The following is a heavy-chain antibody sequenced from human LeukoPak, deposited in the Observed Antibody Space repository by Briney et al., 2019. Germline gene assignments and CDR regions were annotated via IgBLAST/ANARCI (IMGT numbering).Heavy chain of an antibody. CDR2: INPNSGGT. D-gene: IGHD2-8*01. CDR1: GYTFTSYG. V-gene: IGHV1-18*01. Sequence: ASVKVSCKASGYTFTSYGISWVRQAPGQGLEWMGWINPNSGGTNYAQKLQGRVTMTTDTSTSTAYMELRSLRSDDTAVYYCARVMVMYNWFDPWGQGTLVTVSS. CDR3: ARVMVMYNWFDP. J-gene: IGHJ5*02.